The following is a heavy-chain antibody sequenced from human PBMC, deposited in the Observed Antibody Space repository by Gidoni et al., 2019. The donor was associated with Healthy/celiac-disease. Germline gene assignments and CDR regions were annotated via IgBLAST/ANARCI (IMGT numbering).Heavy chain of an antibody. CDR3: ASASLHYDILTGLPPGRGWLGMDV. J-gene: IGHJ6*02. Sequence: QLQLQESGPGLVKPSETLSLTCTVSGGSISSSSYYWGWIRQPPGKGLEWIGSIYYSGSTHYNPSLKSRVTISVDTSKNQFSLKLSSVTAADTAVYYCASASLHYDILTGLPPGRGWLGMDVWGQGTTVTVSS. CDR2: IYYSGST. V-gene: IGHV4-39*01. D-gene: IGHD3-9*01. CDR1: GGSISSSSYY.